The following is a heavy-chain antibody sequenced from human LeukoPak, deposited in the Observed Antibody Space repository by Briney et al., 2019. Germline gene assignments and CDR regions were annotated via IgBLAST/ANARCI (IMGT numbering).Heavy chain of an antibody. Sequence: GGSLRLSCAAAGFTFSSYAMHWVRQAPGKGLEWVAVISYDGSNKDYADSVKGRFTISRDNSKNTLDLQMNSLRAEDTAVYYCAKDRGVWAFDIWGQGTMVTVSS. CDR1: GFTFSSYA. CDR2: ISYDGSNK. J-gene: IGHJ3*02. D-gene: IGHD3-10*01. CDR3: AKDRGVWAFDI. V-gene: IGHV3-30-3*01.